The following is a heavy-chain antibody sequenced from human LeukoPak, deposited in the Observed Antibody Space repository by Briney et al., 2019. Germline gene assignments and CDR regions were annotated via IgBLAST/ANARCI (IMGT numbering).Heavy chain of an antibody. CDR1: GYSISSGYY. V-gene: IGHV4-38-2*02. J-gene: IGHJ5*02. CDR3: ARVGIESWFDP. CDR2: IYHSGST. Sequence: SETLSLTCTVSGYSISSGYYWGWIRQPPGKGLEWIGSIYHSGSTYYNPSLKSRVTISVDTSENQFSLKLSSVTAADTAVYYCARVGIESWFDPWGQGTLVTVSS. D-gene: IGHD1-14*01.